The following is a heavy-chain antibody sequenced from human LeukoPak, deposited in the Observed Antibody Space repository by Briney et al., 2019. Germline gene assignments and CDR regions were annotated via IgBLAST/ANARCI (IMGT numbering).Heavy chain of an antibody. CDR2: ISSSSSYI. CDR3: ARVYPRPAAINYGMDV. CDR1: GFTFSSYS. V-gene: IGHV3-21*01. D-gene: IGHD2-2*01. Sequence: GSLRLSCAASGFTFSSYSMNWVRQAPGKGLEWVSSISSSSSYIYYADSVKGRFTISRDNAKNSLYLQMNSLRAEDTAVYYCARVYPRPAAINYGMDVWGQGTTVTVSS. J-gene: IGHJ6*02.